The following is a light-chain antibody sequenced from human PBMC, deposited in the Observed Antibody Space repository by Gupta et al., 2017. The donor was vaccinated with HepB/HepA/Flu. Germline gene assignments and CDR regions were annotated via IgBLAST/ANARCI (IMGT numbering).Light chain of an antibody. CDR1: RSNIGAGYD. CDR2: DNG. Sequence: QSVLTQPPSVSGAPGQRVTISCPGTRSNIGAGYDVHWYQHLPGGAPKLVIYDNGDRPSGVPDRFSGSKSGTSASLAITGLQAEDEADYYCQSYDRSVSGYVFGTGTKVTVL. J-gene: IGLJ1*01. CDR3: QSYDRSVSGYV. V-gene: IGLV1-40*01.